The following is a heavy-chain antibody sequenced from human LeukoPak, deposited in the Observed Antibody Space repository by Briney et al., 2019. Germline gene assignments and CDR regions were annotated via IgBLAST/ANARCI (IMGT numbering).Heavy chain of an antibody. D-gene: IGHD2-2*01. CDR1: GGSISSGGYY. CDR3: ARELPYQLLGGGIDY. Sequence: SQTLSLTCTVSGGSISSGGYYWSWIRQPPGKGLEWIGYIYHSGSTYYNPSLKSRVTISVDRSKNQFSLKLSSVTAADTAVYYCARELPYQLLGGGIDYWGQGTLVTVSS. CDR2: IYHSGST. J-gene: IGHJ4*02. V-gene: IGHV4-30-2*01.